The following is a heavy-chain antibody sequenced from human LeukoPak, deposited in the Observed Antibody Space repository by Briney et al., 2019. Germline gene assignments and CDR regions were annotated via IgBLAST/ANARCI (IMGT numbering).Heavy chain of an antibody. J-gene: IGHJ5*02. V-gene: IGHV3-33*01. CDR3: ARGHYYGSGSYGTFDP. Sequence: PGGSLRLSCAASGFTFSSYGMHWVRQAPGKGLEWVAVIWYDGSNKCYADSVKGRFTISRDNSKNTLYLQMNSLRAEDTAVYYCARGHYYGSGSYGTFDPWGQGTLVTVSS. CDR1: GFTFSSYG. CDR2: IWYDGSNK. D-gene: IGHD3-10*01.